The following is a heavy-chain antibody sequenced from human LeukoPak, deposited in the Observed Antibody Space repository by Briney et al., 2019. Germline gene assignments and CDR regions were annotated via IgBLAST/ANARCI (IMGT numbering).Heavy chain of an antibody. CDR2: IYYSGST. V-gene: IGHV4-59*01. D-gene: IGHD3-22*01. J-gene: IGHJ5*02. CDR1: GGSISSYY. Sequence: ASETLSLTCTVSGGSISSYYWSWIRQPPGKGLEWIGYIYYSGSTNYNPSLKSRVTISVDTSKNQFSLKLSSVTAADTAVYYCATGQLLLRPYPKFGGFDPWGQGTLVTVSS. CDR3: ATGQLLLRPYPKFGGFDP.